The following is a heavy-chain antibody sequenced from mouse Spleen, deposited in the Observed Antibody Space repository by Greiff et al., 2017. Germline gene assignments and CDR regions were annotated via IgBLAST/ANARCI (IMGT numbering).Heavy chain of an antibody. J-gene: IGHJ1*01. CDR3: ARGRTGTDPYWYFDV. Sequence: QVQLKQSGAELVRPGTSVKMSCKASGYTFTNYWIGWAKQRPGHGLEWIGDIYPGGGYTNYNEKFKGKATLTADKSSSTAYMQFSSLTSEDSAIYYCARGRTGTDPYWYFDVWGAGTTVTVSS. CDR1: GYTFTNYW. CDR2: IYPGGGYT. V-gene: IGHV1-63*01. D-gene: IGHD4-1*01.